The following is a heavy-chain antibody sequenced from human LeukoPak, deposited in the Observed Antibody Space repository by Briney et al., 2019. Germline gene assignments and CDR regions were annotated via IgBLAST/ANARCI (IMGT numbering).Heavy chain of an antibody. CDR1: GFTFTSSA. Sequence: GTSVKVSCKASGFTFTSSAMQWVRQARGQRLEWIGWIVVGSGNTNYAQKFQERVTITRDMSTSTAYMELSSLRSEDTAVYYCAAWGIVGAADYYYYGMDVWGQGTTVTVSS. V-gene: IGHV1-58*02. CDR3: AAWGIVGAADYYYYGMDV. D-gene: IGHD1-26*01. CDR2: IVVGSGNT. J-gene: IGHJ6*02.